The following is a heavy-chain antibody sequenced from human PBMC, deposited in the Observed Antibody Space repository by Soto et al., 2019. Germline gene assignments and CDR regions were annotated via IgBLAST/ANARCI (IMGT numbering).Heavy chain of an antibody. J-gene: IGHJ4*02. D-gene: IGHD2-2*01. V-gene: IGHV3-30*19. Sequence: QVQLVESGGGVVQPGRSLRLSCAASGFSLSSYGMHWVRQAPGKGLEWVADSSFDGSDAHYADSVKGRFTISRDSSTLYLQTNSLRGDDTATYFCVRELGFSSTWPAYWGQGTLVTVSS. CDR1: GFSLSSYG. CDR3: VRELGFSSTWPAY. CDR2: SSFDGSDA.